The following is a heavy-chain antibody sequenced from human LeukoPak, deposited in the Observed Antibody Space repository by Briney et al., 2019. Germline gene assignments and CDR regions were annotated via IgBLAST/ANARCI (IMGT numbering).Heavy chain of an antibody. V-gene: IGHV3-30*18. J-gene: IGHJ4*02. D-gene: IGHD3-10*01. Sequence: PGRSLRLSCAASGFTFSSYGMHWVRQAPGKGLEWVAVISYDGSNKYYAASVKGRFTISRDNSRNTLYLQMNSLSLEDTAVYYCAKDTRGKYHGSGSYYNVPDYWGQGTPVTVSS. CDR3: AKDTRGKYHGSGSYYNVPDY. CDR1: GFTFSSYG. CDR2: ISYDGSNK.